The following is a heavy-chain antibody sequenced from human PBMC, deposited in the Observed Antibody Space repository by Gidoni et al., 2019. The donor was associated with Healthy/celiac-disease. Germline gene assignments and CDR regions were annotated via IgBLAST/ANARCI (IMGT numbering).Heavy chain of an antibody. CDR3: ARFISRESPPTIQWFGEQPPYYYYMDV. V-gene: IGHV1-69*06. D-gene: IGHD3-10*01. CDR1: GGTFSSYA. Sequence: QVQLVQSGAEVKKPGSSVKVSCKASGGTFSSYAIAWVRQAPGQGLEWMGGIIPIFGTANYAQKFQGRVTITADKSTSTAYMELSSLRSEDTAVYYCARFISRESPPTIQWFGEQPPYYYYMDVWGKGTTVTVSS. J-gene: IGHJ6*03. CDR2: IIPIFGTA.